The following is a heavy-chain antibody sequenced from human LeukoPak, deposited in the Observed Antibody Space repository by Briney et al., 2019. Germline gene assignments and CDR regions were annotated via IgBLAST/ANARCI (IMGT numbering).Heavy chain of an antibody. CDR3: VSPGYYYDSSGRAVAFDI. CDR1: GGSISSSSYN. D-gene: IGHD3-22*01. V-gene: IGHV4-39*01. CDR2: IYYSGST. J-gene: IGHJ3*02. Sequence: SETLSLTCTVSGGSISSSSYNWVWIRPPPGKGLESVGSIYYSGSTYYNPSHKSRGTISVDTSKNQFSVKLSSVTAADTAVYYCVSPGYYYDSSGRAVAFDIWGQGKRVTVSS.